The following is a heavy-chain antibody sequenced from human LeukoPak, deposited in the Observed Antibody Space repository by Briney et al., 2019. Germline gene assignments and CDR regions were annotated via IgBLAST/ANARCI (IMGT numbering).Heavy chain of an antibody. D-gene: IGHD2-21*02. CDR2: LNPNRWNT. V-gene: IGHV1-8*01. Sequence: ASVTVSCKASGYNFKSNDINWERPATGQGFEWMGWLNPNRWNTDYAPKFQRRISLTRGRHVKNVYMQLSSLSSEGTAVYYCVKRADDLSVFYMDVWGKGTTVIVSS. J-gene: IGHJ6*03. CDR1: GYNFKSND. CDR3: VKRADDLSVFYMDV.